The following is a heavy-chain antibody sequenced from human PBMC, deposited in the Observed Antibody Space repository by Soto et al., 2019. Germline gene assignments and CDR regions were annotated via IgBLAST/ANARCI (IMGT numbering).Heavy chain of an antibody. CDR3: ATVRDDTGLLNS. Sequence: GGYLRLSCAASGFTFSGKSMHWVRQAPCKGLEGVALISPDGSQIFYAASVKGRFTISRDNSKNTAYLQMNSLRAEDTSLYLCATVRDDTGLLNSWGQGTLVIVSS. D-gene: IGHD1-1*01. CDR1: GFTFSGKS. V-gene: IGHV3-30-3*01. J-gene: IGHJ4*02. CDR2: ISPDGSQI.